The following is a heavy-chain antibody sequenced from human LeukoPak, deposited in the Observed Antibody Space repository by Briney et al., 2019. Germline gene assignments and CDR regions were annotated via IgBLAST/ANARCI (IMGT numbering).Heavy chain of an antibody. D-gene: IGHD3-10*01. Sequence: GALRLSCAASGFSFSSHGMHWVRQAPGKGLEWVALIRHDVVSKFYSDSVVGRFTISRDDSKNTVYLQMNSLGAEDAAVYYCASGGLGARKYYSDPFDYWGQGTLVTVSS. V-gene: IGHV3-30*02. CDR3: ASGGLGARKYYSDPFDY. CDR1: GFSFSSHG. J-gene: IGHJ4*02. CDR2: IRHDVVSK.